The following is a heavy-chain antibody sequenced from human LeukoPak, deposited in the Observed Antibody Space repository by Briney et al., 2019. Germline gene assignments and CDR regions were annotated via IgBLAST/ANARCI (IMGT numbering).Heavy chain of an antibody. Sequence: GGSLRLSCAASGFTFSSYWMTWVRQAPGRGLEFVANIRGDGNEKYYMDSMKGRLTISRDNAKNSLFLQMSGLRAEDTAVYYCMTELLGYRGQGTLVTVSS. V-gene: IGHV3-7*03. D-gene: IGHD1-14*01. CDR2: IRGDGNEK. CDR3: MTELLGY. J-gene: IGHJ4*02. CDR1: GFTFSSYW.